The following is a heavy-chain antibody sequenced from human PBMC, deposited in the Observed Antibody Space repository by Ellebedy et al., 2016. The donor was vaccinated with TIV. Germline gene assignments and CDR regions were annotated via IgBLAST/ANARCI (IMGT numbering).Heavy chain of an antibody. Sequence: AASVKVSCKASGYTFTSYGISWVRPAPGQGLEWMGWISGYNGNTNYAQKLQGRVTMTTDTSTSTAYMELRSLRSDDTAVYYCARDRYIKRIAWFDPWGQGTLVTVSS. J-gene: IGHJ5*02. CDR2: ISGYNGNT. CDR1: GYTFTSYG. V-gene: IGHV1-18*04. CDR3: ARDRYIKRIAWFDP. D-gene: IGHD2-2*02.